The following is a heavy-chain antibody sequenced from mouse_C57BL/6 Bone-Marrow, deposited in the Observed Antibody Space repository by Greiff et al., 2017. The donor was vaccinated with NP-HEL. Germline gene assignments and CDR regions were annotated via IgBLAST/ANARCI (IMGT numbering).Heavy chain of an antibody. CDR2: IDPSDSYT. J-gene: IGHJ4*01. D-gene: IGHD2-4*01. CDR1: GYTFTSYW. CDR3: ARGYDYDAYAMDY. V-gene: IGHV1-69*01. Sequence: QVQLQQPGAELVMPGASVKLSCKASGYTFTSYWMHWVKQRPGQGLEWIGEIDPSDSYTNYNQKFKDKSTLTVDKSSSTAYMQLSSLTSEDSAVYYCARGYDYDAYAMDYWGQGTSVTVSA.